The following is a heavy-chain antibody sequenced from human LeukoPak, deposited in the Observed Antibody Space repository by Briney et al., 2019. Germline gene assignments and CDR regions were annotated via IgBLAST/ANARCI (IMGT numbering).Heavy chain of an antibody. Sequence: ASAKVSCKASGYTFTGYYMHWVRQAPGQGLEWMGRINPNSGGTNYAQKFQGRVTMTRDTSISTAYMELSRLRSDDTAVYYCARDKLTITPTSNNWFDPWGQGTLVTVSS. J-gene: IGHJ5*02. CDR2: INPNSGGT. CDR3: ARDKLTITPTSNNWFDP. D-gene: IGHD3-3*01. CDR1: GYTFTGYY. V-gene: IGHV1-2*06.